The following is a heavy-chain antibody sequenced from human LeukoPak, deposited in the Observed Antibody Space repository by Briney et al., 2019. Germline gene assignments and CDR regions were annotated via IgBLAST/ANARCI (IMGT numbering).Heavy chain of an antibody. CDR2: LYPSGST. CDR3: AGGHYPLEY. Sequence: SETLSLTCSVSGGSINSGYWSWIRQPPGKGLEWIGLLYPSGSTNYNPSLKSRVTISVDTSRTQFSLKRSSMTAADTAVYYCAGGHYPLEYWGQGTLVTVSS. V-gene: IGHV4-59*01. D-gene: IGHD1-26*01. CDR1: GGSINSGY. J-gene: IGHJ4*02.